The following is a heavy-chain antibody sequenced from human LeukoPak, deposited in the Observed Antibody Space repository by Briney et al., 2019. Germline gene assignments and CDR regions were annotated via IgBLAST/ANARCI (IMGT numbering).Heavy chain of an antibody. CDR3: TLVRGFKRPLDC. J-gene: IGHJ4*02. D-gene: IGHD2-8*02. V-gene: IGHV3-53*01. CDR1: GVTVRSNH. CDR2: ISNGGGT. Sequence: GGSLTLSCAASGVTVRSNHMSWVRQVPGKGLEWVSVISNGGGTNYVDSVKGRFTISIDNSKNTLYLQMNSLSAEDTAVYYCTLVRGFKRPLDCWGQGTLVTVSS.